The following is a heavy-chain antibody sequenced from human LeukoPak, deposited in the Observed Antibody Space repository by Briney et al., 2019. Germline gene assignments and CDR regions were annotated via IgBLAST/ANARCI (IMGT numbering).Heavy chain of an antibody. V-gene: IGHV3-21*01. CDR1: GFTFSSYS. Sequence: KSGGSLRLSCAASGFTFSSYSMNWVRQAPGKGLEWVSSISSSSSYIYYADSVKGRFTISRDNAKNSLYLQMNSLRAEDTAVYYCARLIHHDYEGDIWGQGTMVTVSS. CDR3: ARLIHHDYEGDI. D-gene: IGHD4-17*01. J-gene: IGHJ3*02. CDR2: ISSSSSYI.